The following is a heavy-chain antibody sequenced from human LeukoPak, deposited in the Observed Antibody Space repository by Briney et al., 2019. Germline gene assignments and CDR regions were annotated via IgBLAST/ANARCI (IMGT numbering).Heavy chain of an antibody. D-gene: IGHD3-22*01. CDR2: IYYSGST. Sequence: SQTLSLTCTVSGGSISSGDYYWSWIRQPPGKGLEWIGYIYYSGSTYYNPSLKSRVTISVDTSKNQFSLKLSSVTAADTAVYYCAGARNYDSSGYYYDDAFDIWGQGTMVTVSS. V-gene: IGHV4-30-4*08. J-gene: IGHJ3*02. CDR3: AGARNYDSSGYYYDDAFDI. CDR1: GGSISSGDYY.